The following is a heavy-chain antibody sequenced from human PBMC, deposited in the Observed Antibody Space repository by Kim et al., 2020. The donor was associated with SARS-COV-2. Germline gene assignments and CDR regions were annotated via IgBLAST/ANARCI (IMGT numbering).Heavy chain of an antibody. Sequence: GGSLRLSCAASGFTFSTSWMSWVRQAPGKGLEWVAHIRLDGNEKYYVDSVKGRFTISRDNAKNSLYLQMNSLRAEDTAVYDCAKKWELHWGQGILVNVSS. V-gene: IGHV3-7*01. D-gene: IGHD1-26*01. CDR3: AKKWELH. CDR2: IRLDGNEK. J-gene: IGHJ4*02. CDR1: GFTFSTSW.